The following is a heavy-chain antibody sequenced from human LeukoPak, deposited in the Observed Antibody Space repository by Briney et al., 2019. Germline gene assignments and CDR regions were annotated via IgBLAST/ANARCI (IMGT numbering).Heavy chain of an antibody. CDR2: IYYSGST. V-gene: IGHV4-59*01. J-gene: IGHJ4*02. CDR1: GGSIINFY. D-gene: IGHD3-9*01. CDR3: ARLDENFDILTGYFRY. Sequence: SETLSLTCDVSGGSIINFYWRWVRQAPGKGLEWIGHIYYSGSTTYNPSLRTRVNISLDTSKKVFSLNLNSLTAADTAVYYCARLDENFDILTGYFRYWGQGTLVSVFS.